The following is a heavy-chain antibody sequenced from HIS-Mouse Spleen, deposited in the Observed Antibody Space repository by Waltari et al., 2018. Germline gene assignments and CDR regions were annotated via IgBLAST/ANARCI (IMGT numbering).Heavy chain of an antibody. J-gene: IGHJ2*01. D-gene: IGHD6-13*01. CDR1: GRSISSISYY. CDR3: AREIPYSSSWYDWYFDL. CDR2: IYYSGST. V-gene: IGHV4-39*07. Sequence: QLQLQESGPGLVKPSETLSLPCTVPGRSISSISYYWGWIRQPPGKGLEWIGSIYYSGSTYYNPSLKSRVTISVDTSKNQFSLKLSSVTAADTAVYYCAREIPYSSSWYDWYFDLWGRGTLVTVSS.